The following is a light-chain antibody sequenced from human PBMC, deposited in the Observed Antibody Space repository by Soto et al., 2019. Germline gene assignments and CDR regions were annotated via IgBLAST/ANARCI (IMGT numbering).Light chain of an antibody. CDR2: AAS. CDR1: QSISSY. CDR3: QQSYSTPST. V-gene: IGKV1-39*01. Sequence: DIQMTQSPSSLSASVGDRVTITCRASQSISSYLNWYQQKPGKAPKLLIYAASSLQSGVPSRFSGSGPGTDFTLTISSLQPEDFATYYCQQSYSTPSTFGGGTKVDIK. J-gene: IGKJ4*01.